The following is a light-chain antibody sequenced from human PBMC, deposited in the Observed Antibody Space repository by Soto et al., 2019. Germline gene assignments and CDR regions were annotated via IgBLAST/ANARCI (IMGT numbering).Light chain of an antibody. CDR1: QSVSSYS. V-gene: IGKV3-20*01. CDR3: QLYGSSTLYT. J-gene: IGKJ2*01. CDR2: GSY. Sequence: ENVLTQSPGTLSLSPGERATLSCRASQSVSSYSLAWYQQKPGQAPRLLIFGSYRRATGIPDRFSGSGSGTEFTLTINRLEPEDFVVYYCQLYGSSTLYTFGQGTKVDIK.